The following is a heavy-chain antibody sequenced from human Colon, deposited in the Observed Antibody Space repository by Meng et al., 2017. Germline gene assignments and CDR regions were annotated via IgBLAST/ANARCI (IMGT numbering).Heavy chain of an antibody. CDR1: GGYGSSGIRY. CDR2: IDYSPNI. CDR3: AGGPWELDY. D-gene: IGHD1-26*01. V-gene: IGHV4-61*01. Sequence: QVRVEEAGCMMETPEWHLSITCTGAGGYGSSGIRYCSRIAQTPGCGVYWIGYIDYSPNITYYLYLKIRVTMSEYTSKIQFYLGLGSVTAADTAVYYCAGGPWELDYWGQGTLVTVSS. J-gene: IGHJ4*02.